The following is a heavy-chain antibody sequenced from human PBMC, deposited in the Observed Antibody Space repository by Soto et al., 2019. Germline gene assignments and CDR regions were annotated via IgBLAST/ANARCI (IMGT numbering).Heavy chain of an antibody. V-gene: IGHV3-9*01. CDR1: GFTVDDYA. D-gene: IGHD4-17*01. CDR3: AKDMKWGGMTTIHYFDS. J-gene: IGHJ4*02. CDR2: ISANGDNV. Sequence: GGSLRLSCVASGFTVDDYAMYWVRQAPGKGLEWVSGISANGDNVDYADSVKGRFTVSRDNAKNSLFLQMNSLRPEDTALYYCAKDMKWGGMTTIHYFDSWGQGTQVTVSS.